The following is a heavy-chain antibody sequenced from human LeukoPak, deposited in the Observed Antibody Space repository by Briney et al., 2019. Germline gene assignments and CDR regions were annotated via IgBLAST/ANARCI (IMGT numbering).Heavy chain of an antibody. D-gene: IGHD3-10*01. CDR3: ARLVANGSGSYYNDY. J-gene: IGHJ4*02. Sequence: ASVKVSCKASGYTFTSYYMHWVRQAPGQGLEWMGWINPNSGGTNYAQKFQGRVTMTRDTSISTAYMELSRLRSDDTAVYYCARLVANGSGSYYNDYWGQGTLVTVSS. CDR1: GYTFTSYY. CDR2: INPNSGGT. V-gene: IGHV1-2*02.